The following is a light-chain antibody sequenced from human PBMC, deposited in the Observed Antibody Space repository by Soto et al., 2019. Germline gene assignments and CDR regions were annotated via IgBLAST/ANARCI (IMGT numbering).Light chain of an antibody. V-gene: IGLV2-14*01. CDR1: SSDVGGYDY. CDR3: SSYATSSPYV. J-gene: IGLJ1*01. CDR2: EVS. Sequence: QSALTQPASVSASPGQSITISCTGTSSDVGGYDYVSWYQQHPGKAPKLVIYEVSHRPSGISDRFSGSKSGNTASLTISGLQVEDEADYYCSSYATSSPYVFGPGTKLTVL.